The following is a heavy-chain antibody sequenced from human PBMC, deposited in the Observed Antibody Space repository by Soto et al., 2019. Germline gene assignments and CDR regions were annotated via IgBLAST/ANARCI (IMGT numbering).Heavy chain of an antibody. CDR2: LKRKADGGTA. Sequence: GGSLRLSCAASGFIFTNVWMNWVRQAPGKGLEWVGRLKRKADGGTADYAAPVKGRFSISGDVSKNTLYLQMNSLTTEDTAVYYCLTESMGGGFWGQGTLVTVSS. J-gene: IGHJ4*02. D-gene: IGHD1-26*01. CDR1: GFIFTNVW. CDR3: LTESMGGGF. V-gene: IGHV3-15*07.